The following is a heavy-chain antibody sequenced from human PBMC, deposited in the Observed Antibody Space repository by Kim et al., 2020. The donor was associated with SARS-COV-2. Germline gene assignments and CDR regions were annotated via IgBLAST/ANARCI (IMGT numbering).Heavy chain of an antibody. J-gene: IGHJ1*01. Sequence: SETLSLTCTVSGGSISSSSYYWGWIRQPPGKGLEWIGSIYYSGSTYYNPSLKSRVTISVDTSKNQLSLKLSSVTAADTAVYYCARQKGGPFQHWGQGTLVTVSS. CDR3: ARQKGGPFQH. CDR1: GGSISSSSYY. CDR2: IYYSGST. V-gene: IGHV4-39*01.